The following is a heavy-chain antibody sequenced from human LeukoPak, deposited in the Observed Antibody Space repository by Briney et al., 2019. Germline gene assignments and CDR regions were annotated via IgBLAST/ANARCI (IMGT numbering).Heavy chain of an antibody. Sequence: SETLSLTCTVSGGSISSYYWSWIRQPPGKGLEWIGYIYYSGSTNYNPSLKSRVTISVDTSKNQFSLKLSSVTAADTAVYYCARAMVRGVISVAPCYYGMDVWGQGTTVTVSS. V-gene: IGHV4-59*01. D-gene: IGHD3-10*01. CDR2: IYYSGST. CDR3: ARAMVRGVISVAPCYYGMDV. CDR1: GGSISSYY. J-gene: IGHJ6*02.